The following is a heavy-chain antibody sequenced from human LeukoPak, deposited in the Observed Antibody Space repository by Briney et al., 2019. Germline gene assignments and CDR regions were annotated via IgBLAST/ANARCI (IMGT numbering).Heavy chain of an antibody. CDR3: ARASSSPQDNWFDP. Sequence: ASVKVSCKASGYTFTGYYMHWVRQAPGQGLEWMGWINPNSGGTKYAQKFQGRVTMTRDTSISTAFLELSSLRSDDTAVYYCARASSSPQDNWFDPWGQGTLVTVSS. D-gene: IGHD6-19*01. V-gene: IGHV1-2*02. J-gene: IGHJ5*02. CDR1: GYTFTGYY. CDR2: INPNSGGT.